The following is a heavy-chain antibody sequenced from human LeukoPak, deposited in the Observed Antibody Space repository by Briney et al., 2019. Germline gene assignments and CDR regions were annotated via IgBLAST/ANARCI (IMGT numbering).Heavy chain of an antibody. V-gene: IGHV3-48*01. CDR3: ARENSLWFGVDY. CDR1: GFTFSSYS. J-gene: IGHJ4*02. CDR2: ISSSSTI. D-gene: IGHD3-10*01. Sequence: GGSLRLSCAASGFTFSSYSMNWVRQAPGKGLEWVSYISSSSTIYYADSVKGRFTISRDNAKNSLYLQMNSLRAEDTAVYYCARENSLWFGVDYWGQGTLVTVSS.